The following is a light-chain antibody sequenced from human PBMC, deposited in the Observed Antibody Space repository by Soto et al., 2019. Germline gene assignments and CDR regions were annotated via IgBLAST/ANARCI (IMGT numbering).Light chain of an antibody. J-gene: IGKJ3*01. Sequence: DIQMTQSPPSLSASVGDRVTITCQSSHDIGNSLNWYQDKPGQAPKLVIYDAYNLETGVPSTFSGHGYGTDFTFTNSSMRPEDIATYYCQKSDHLPLFGPGTRVDMK. V-gene: IGKV1-33*01. CDR3: QKSDHLPL. CDR2: DAY. CDR1: HDIGNS.